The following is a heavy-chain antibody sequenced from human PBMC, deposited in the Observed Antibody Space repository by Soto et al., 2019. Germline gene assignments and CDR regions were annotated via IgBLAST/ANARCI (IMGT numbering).Heavy chain of an antibody. CDR3: ARDSLYYDFWSGYSPSRDYYGMDV. CDR2: IYTSGST. V-gene: IGHV4-4*07. CDR1: GGSISSYY. D-gene: IGHD3-3*01. Sequence: SETLSLTCTVSGGSISSYYWSWIRQPAGKGLEWIGRIYTSGSTNYNPSLKSRVTMSVDTSKNQFSLKLSSVTAADTAVYYCARDSLYYDFWSGYSPSRDYYGMDVWGQGTTVTVSS. J-gene: IGHJ6*02.